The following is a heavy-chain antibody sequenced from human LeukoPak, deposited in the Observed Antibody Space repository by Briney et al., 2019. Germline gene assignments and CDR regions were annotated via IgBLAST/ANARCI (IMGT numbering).Heavy chain of an antibody. CDR3: ALYYYDSSGYPYFDY. Sequence: GGSLRLSCAASGFTFSSYGMHWVRQAPGKGLEWVALIRYDGSDKYYADSVKGRFTISRDNSKNTLYLQMNSLRAEDTAVYYCALYYYDSSGYPYFDYWGQGTLVTVSS. D-gene: IGHD3-22*01. CDR1: GFTFSSYG. V-gene: IGHV3-30*02. J-gene: IGHJ4*02. CDR2: IRYDGSDK.